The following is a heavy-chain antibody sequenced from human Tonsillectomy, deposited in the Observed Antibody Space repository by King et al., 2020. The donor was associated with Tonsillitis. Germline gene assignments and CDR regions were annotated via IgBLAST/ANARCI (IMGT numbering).Heavy chain of an antibody. J-gene: IGHJ3*02. V-gene: IGHV3-64D*06. CDR2: ISSNWAGT. CDR1: GITFSNYA. D-gene: IGHD4-23*01. Sequence: VQLQESGGGLVQPGGSLRLSCAASGITFSNYAMHLVRQAPGEGLEYVSAISSNWAGTYYAESVKGRITLSRDNSKNTLYLQMSSPRAEDTAVYYCVKDSATMVTDDAFDIWGQGTMVIVSS. CDR3: VKDSATMVTDDAFDI.